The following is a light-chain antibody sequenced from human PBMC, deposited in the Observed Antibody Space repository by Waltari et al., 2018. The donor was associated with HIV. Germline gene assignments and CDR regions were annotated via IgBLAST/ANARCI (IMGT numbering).Light chain of an antibody. J-gene: IGKJ4*01. CDR1: QSINSY. CDR2: AAS. CDR3: QQSYSTPLT. V-gene: IGKV1-39*01. Sequence: DIQMTQSPSSLSASVGDRVTIPCRASQSINSYLKWYQQKPGKAHKHRIYAASSLQSGVPASFTGSGSGTEVTLTISSLQPEGFATYYCQQSYSTPLTCGGGTKVEI.